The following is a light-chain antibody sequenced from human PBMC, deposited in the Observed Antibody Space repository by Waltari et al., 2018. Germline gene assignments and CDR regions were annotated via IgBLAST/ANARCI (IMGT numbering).Light chain of an antibody. Sequence: QSALTQPRSVSGSPGQSVTISCTGTSSDVGRFNYVAWYQHHPGRPPRLLIYDVTKRPSGVPARFSGSKSGNTASLTISGLQDEDEADFYCCSYIGRALFGGGTKLTVL. CDR2: DVT. CDR3: CSYIGRAL. V-gene: IGLV2-11*01. J-gene: IGLJ2*01. CDR1: SSDVGRFNY.